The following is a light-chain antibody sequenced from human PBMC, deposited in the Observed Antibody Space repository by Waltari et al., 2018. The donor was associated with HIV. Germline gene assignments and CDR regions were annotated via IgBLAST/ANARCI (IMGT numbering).Light chain of an antibody. J-gene: IGKJ4*01. CDR2: LGS. CDR3: MEALETPLT. Sequence: DIVLTQSPRSLSVTPGEPASISCRSGQSHLKRNGYIYLDWYLQKPGRSPQLLIYLGSNRASGVPDRFSGSGSATDFTLKISRVEAEDAGIYYCMEALETPLTFGGGTRVEIK. CDR1: QSHLKRNGYIY. V-gene: IGKV2-28*01.